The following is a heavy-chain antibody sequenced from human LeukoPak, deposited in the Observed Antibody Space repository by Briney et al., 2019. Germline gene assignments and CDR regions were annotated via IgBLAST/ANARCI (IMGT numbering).Heavy chain of an antibody. Sequence: PGRSLRLSCAASGFTFSSYGMHWVRQAPGKGLEWVAVISYDGSNKYYADSVKGRFIISRDNSKNTLYLQMNSLRAEGTAVYYCAKNMVRGVTWGFDYWGQGTLVTVSS. CDR2: ISYDGSNK. J-gene: IGHJ4*02. CDR1: GFTFSSYG. D-gene: IGHD3-10*01. CDR3: AKNMVRGVTWGFDY. V-gene: IGHV3-30*18.